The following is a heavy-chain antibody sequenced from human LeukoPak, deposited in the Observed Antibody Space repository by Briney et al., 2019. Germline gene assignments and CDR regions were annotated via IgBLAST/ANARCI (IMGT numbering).Heavy chain of an antibody. Sequence: ASVTVSCKASGYTFTGYYMHGVRQAPGQGREWMGWINPNSGGTNYAQKFQGRVTMTRDTSISTAYMELSRLRSADTAVYYCAGAVGDIVVVPAAITYGMDVWGQGTTVTVSS. D-gene: IGHD2-2*01. CDR1: GYTFTGYY. CDR3: AGAVGDIVVVPAAITYGMDV. CDR2: INPNSGGT. V-gene: IGHV1-2*02. J-gene: IGHJ6*02.